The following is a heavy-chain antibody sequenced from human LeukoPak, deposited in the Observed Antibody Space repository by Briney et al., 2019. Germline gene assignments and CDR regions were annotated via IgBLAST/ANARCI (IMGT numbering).Heavy chain of an antibody. V-gene: IGHV3-23*01. D-gene: IGHD4-17*01. CDR2: ISGSGGNT. J-gene: IGHJ6*02. CDR1: GITLSNYG. Sequence: GGSLRLSCAVSGITLSNYGMSWVRQAPGKGLEWVSGISGSGGNTYYADSVKGRFTISRDNSKNTLYLQMNSLRAEDTAVYYCARPTVTTVKDQIYYYNMDIWGQGTTVTVSS. CDR3: ARPTVTTVKDQIYYYNMDI.